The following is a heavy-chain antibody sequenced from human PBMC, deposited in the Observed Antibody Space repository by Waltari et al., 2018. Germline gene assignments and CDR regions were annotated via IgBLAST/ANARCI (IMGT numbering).Heavy chain of an antibody. CDR2: IHIPSTT. CDR1: GFPVSNNS. CDR3: ARLAVAGPDVFSYFYGMDV. Sequence: EVQLVETGGGLIQPGGSLSMSCAASGFPVSNNSMTWVRQAPGKGVEWVSVIHIPSTTYYADSVKGRFTMSRDNSKNTLSLQMNSLRDEDTAVYYCARLAVAGPDVFSYFYGMDVWGQGTTVTVSS. J-gene: IGHJ6*02. D-gene: IGHD6-19*01. V-gene: IGHV3-53*02.